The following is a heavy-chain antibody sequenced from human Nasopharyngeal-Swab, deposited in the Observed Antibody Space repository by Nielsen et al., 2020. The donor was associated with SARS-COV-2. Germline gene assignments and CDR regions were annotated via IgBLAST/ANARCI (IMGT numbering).Heavy chain of an antibody. CDR3: ARAGCSWLGFYFDY. V-gene: IGHV3-30*04. CDR1: GFTFSSYA. J-gene: IGHJ4*02. CDR2: ISYDGSNK. D-gene: IGHD6-13*01. Sequence: GESLKISCAASGFTFSSYAMHWVRQAPGKGLEWVAVISYDGSNKYYADSVKGRFTISRDNSKNTLYLQMNSLRAEDTAVYYCARAGCSWLGFYFDYWGQGTLVTVSS.